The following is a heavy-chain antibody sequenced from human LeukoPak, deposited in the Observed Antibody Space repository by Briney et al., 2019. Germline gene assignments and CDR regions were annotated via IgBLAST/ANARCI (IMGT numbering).Heavy chain of an antibody. J-gene: IGHJ6*02. D-gene: IGHD2-2*01. V-gene: IGHV3-30*18. CDR3: AKVVVPAAIGYYYYGMDV. CDR1: GFTFSSYG. CDR2: ISYDGSNK. Sequence: GGSLRLSCAASGFTFSSYGMHWVRQAPGKGLEWVAVISYDGSNKYYADSVKGPFTISRDNSKNTLYLQMNSLRAEDTAVYYCAKVVVPAAIGYYYYGMDVWGQGTTVTVSS.